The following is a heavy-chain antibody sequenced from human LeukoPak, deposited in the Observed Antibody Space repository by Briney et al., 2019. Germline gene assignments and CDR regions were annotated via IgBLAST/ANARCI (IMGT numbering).Heavy chain of an antibody. CDR3: GRGVNYAMDV. J-gene: IGHJ6*02. CDR2: IYYNGIT. Sequence: PSETLSLTCTVPGGSMSGYCWNWIRQPPGQGLEWIGCIYYNGITVYSPSLRSRVTISLDRSMSQFSMRLTSVTAADTAVYYCGRGVNYAMDVWGQGTTVTVSS. V-gene: IGHV4-59*01. D-gene: IGHD3-10*01. CDR1: GGSMSGYC.